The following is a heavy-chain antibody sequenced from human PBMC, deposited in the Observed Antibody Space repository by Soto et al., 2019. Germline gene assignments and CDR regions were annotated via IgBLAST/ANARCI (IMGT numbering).Heavy chain of an antibody. Sequence: EVQLVESGGGLVQPGGSLRLSCVGSGFTFRSYWMSWVRQAPGKGLEWVANIQQDGSGKYYVDSVKGRFTVSRDNAKNSLYLQVNSLGVEDTAVYYCARDIVESPCAPYLLGWGQGTLVTVS. V-gene: IGHV3-7*01. CDR2: IQQDGSGK. CDR3: ARDIVESPCAPYLLG. J-gene: IGHJ4*02. CDR1: GFTFRSYW. D-gene: IGHD2-21*01.